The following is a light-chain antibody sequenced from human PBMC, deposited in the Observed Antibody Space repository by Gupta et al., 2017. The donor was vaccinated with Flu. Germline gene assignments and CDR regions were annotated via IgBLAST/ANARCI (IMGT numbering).Light chain of an antibody. J-gene: IGKJ2*01. CDR2: GAS. V-gene: IGKV3-20*01. CDR3: QHYSSSSTMYT. CDR1: QSVTSSY. Sequence: DIVLTQSPGTLSLSPGDRATLSCRASQSVTSSYLAWYQQKPGQAPRLLIYGASSRATGISDRCSGSGSGTDVTLNISRLEPEDFAVYYCQHYSSSSTMYTFGQGTKLEIK.